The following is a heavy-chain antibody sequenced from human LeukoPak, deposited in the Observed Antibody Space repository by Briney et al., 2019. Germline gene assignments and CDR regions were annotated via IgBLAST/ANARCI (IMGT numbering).Heavy chain of an antibody. CDR2: ISYDGSNK. Sequence: PGGSLRLSCAASGFTFSSYGMHWVRQAPGQGLEWVAVISYDGSNKYYADSVKGRFTISRDNSKNTLYLQMNSLRAEDTAVYYCAKSRRPTVTSYYFDYWGQGTLVTVSS. CDR1: GFTFSSYG. CDR3: AKSRRPTVTSYYFDY. J-gene: IGHJ4*02. V-gene: IGHV3-30*18. D-gene: IGHD4-17*01.